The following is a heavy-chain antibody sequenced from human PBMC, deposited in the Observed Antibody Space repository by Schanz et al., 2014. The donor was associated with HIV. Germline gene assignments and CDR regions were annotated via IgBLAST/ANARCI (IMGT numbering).Heavy chain of an antibody. Sequence: EVQLLESGGDLVQPGGSLRLSCAASGFTFRSYAMNWVRQTPWKGLQWVSSIDGRGVSTYYGDSLKGRFTISRDNFKDMVYLQMNSLRVEDTALYYCAKDRITGTTGVPYYYYGMDVWGQGTTVTVSS. D-gene: IGHD1-7*01. CDR3: AKDRITGTTGVPYYYYGMDV. V-gene: IGHV3-23*01. CDR2: IDGRGVST. J-gene: IGHJ6*02. CDR1: GFTFRSYA.